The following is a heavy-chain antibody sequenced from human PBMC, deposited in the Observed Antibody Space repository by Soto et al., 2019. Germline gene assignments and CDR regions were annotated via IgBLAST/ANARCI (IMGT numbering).Heavy chain of an antibody. J-gene: IGHJ5*02. V-gene: IGHV4-59*01. CDR1: GGSISNYY. CDR3: ARIYCSGGSCYGRTNWFDP. Sequence: QVQLQESGPGLVKPSETLSLTCTVSGGSISNYYWSWIRQSPGKGLEWIGYIYYSGSTNYNPSLTSRLTISLNTSKNQFSLKLSSVTAADTAVYYCARIYCSGGSCYGRTNWFDPWGQGALVTVSS. CDR2: IYYSGST. D-gene: IGHD2-15*01.